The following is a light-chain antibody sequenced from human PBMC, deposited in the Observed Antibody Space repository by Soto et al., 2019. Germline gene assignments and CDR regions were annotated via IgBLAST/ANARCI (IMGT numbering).Light chain of an antibody. J-gene: IGKJ3*01. Sequence: DIVMTQSPLSLSVTPGQPASISCKSGQSLLHTDGKTYLHWYLQKAGQPPQLLIYEVSNRFSGVPDRFSGNGSGTDFTLKISRVEDEDDGVYSCMQSIEVPRTLGPGTRVDMK. CDR1: QSLLHTDGKTY. CDR2: EVS. CDR3: MQSIEVPRT. V-gene: IGKV2D-29*01.